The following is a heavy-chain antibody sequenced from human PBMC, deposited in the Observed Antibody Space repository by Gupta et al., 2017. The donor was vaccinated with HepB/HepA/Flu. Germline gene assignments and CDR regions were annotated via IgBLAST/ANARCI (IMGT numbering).Heavy chain of an antibody. CDR1: GFSLRSSGDG. D-gene: IGHD7-27*01. CDR3: VYRPDWGREGLY. Sequence: QITLKESGPTLVKPTQTLTLTCTFSGFSLRSSGDGVGWIRQPPGKAPEWLALIYWNDDKRYSPSLRSRLTITKDTSKKQVVLSMTNMDPGDTATYFCVYRPDWGREGLYWGQGTLVTVSS. J-gene: IGHJ4*02. V-gene: IGHV2-5*01. CDR2: IYWNDDK.